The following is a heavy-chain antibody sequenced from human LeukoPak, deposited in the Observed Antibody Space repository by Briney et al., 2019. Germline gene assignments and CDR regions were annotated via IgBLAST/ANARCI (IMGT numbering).Heavy chain of an antibody. D-gene: IGHD6-13*01. CDR1: GFTFSSYN. Sequence: PGGSLRLSCAASGFTFSSYNINWVRQAPGKGLEWVAVISYDGSNKYYADSVKGRFTISRDNSKNTLYLQMNSLRAEDTAVYYCAKTGSSWYSDSYYYMNVWGKGTTVTVSS. CDR2: ISYDGSNK. J-gene: IGHJ6*03. V-gene: IGHV3-30*18. CDR3: AKTGSSWYSDSYYYMNV.